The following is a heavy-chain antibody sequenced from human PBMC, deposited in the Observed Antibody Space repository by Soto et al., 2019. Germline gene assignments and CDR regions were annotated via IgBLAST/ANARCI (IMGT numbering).Heavy chain of an antibody. V-gene: IGHV4-39*01. Sequence: SETLFLTCTVSGGPISCSRYYCGLVRHPPVKGLGWIGNVYYGGSTYYNPSLKSRVTISVETSKSQFSLKLSSVTAADTAVYYCAGGDYYHSSGYYFYYYTMDVWGQGTTVTVSS. CDR1: GGPISCSRYY. CDR3: AGGDYYHSSGYYFYYYTMDV. J-gene: IGHJ6*02. D-gene: IGHD3-22*01. CDR2: VYYGGST.